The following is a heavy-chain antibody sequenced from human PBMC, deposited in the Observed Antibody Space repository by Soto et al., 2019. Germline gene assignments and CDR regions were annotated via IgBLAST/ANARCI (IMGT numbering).Heavy chain of an antibody. V-gene: IGHV3-23*01. CDR3: TASSGWHNAFDI. CDR2: ISGSGGST. D-gene: IGHD6-19*01. Sequence: EVQLLESGGGLVQPGGSLRLSCAASGFTFSSYAMSWVRQAPGKGLEWVSAISGSGGSTYYADSVKGRFTISRDNSKNTLYLQMNSLRAEDTAVYYCTASSGWHNAFDIWGQGTMVTVSS. CDR1: GFTFSSYA. J-gene: IGHJ3*02.